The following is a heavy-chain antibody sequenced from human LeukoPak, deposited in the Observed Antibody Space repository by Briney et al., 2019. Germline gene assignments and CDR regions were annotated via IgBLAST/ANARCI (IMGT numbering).Heavy chain of an antibody. Sequence: GGSLRLSCVASGFTVSSNYMTWVRQAPGKGLGWVSITYSGGITYYADSVKGRFTISRDRSKNTLYLQMNSLRAEDTAVYFCARDQLGGSCGSTSCYTSFSNWGQGTLVTVSS. CDR2: TYSGGIT. J-gene: IGHJ4*02. D-gene: IGHD2-2*02. CDR3: ARDQLGGSCGSTSCYTSFSN. V-gene: IGHV3-53*01. CDR1: GFTVSSNY.